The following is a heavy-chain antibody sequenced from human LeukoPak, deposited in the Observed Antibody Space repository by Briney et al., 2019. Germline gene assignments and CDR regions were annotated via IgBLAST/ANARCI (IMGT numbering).Heavy chain of an antibody. CDR3: ASMPTGYYYMDV. J-gene: IGHJ6*03. CDR2: IIPIFGTA. CDR1: GYTFTGHY. V-gene: IGHV1-69*06. D-gene: IGHD2-2*01. Sequence: GASVKVSCKASGYTFTGHYMHWVRQAPGQGLEWMGGIIPIFGTANYAQKFQGRVTITADKSTSTAYMELSSLRSEDTAVYYCASMPTGYYYMDVWGKGTTVTVSS.